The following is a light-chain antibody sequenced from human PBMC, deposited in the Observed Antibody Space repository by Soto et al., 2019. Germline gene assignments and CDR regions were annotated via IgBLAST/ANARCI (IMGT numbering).Light chain of an antibody. CDR2: DVS. Sequence: QSVLTQPASVSGSPGQSITISCTGTSSDVGGYSSVSWYQQHPGKAPKLRIYDVSNRPSGVSNRFSGSKSGNTASLTISGLQAEDEADYYCSSYTINNTRVFGTGTKLTVL. CDR3: SSYTINNTRV. V-gene: IGLV2-14*01. J-gene: IGLJ1*01. CDR1: SSDVGGYSS.